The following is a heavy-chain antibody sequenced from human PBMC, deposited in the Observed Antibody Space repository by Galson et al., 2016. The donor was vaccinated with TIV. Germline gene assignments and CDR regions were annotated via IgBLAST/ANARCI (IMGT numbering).Heavy chain of an antibody. CDR1: GDTFTGYY. J-gene: IGHJ4*03. CDR3: ARARYGDYFDY. Sequence: SVKVSCKASGDTFTGYYVHWVRQAPGQGLEWMGWIDPRSVATNYARKFQGRVTMTRDTSISTAYMELSRLKSDDTAVYYCARARYGDYFDYWGQGTVVTVSS. D-gene: IGHD4-17*01. V-gene: IGHV1-2*02. CDR2: IDPRSVAT.